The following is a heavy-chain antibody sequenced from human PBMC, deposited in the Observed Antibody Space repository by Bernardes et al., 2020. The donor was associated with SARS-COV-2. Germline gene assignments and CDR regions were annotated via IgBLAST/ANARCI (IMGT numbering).Heavy chain of an antibody. Sequence: SETLSLTCTVSGGSISNSNYYWGWIRQPPGKGLEWIGSIYSSGTTYYNPSLQRRLTKSLDTSKNQFSLRLTSVTAADTAVYYCAGSSCGLDCYIGGLRSWDYGMDVWGQGTTVTVSS. CDR3: AGSSCGLDCYIGGLRSWDYGMDV. CDR2: IYSSGTT. CDR1: GGSISNSNYY. D-gene: IGHD2-21*02. J-gene: IGHJ6*02. V-gene: IGHV4-39*01.